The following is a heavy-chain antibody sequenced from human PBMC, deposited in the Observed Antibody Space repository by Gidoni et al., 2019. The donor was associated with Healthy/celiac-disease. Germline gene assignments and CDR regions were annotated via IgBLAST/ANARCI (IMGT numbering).Heavy chain of an antibody. CDR3: ASTGYSSSRAFDP. J-gene: IGHJ5*02. CDR1: GFTFSSYW. V-gene: IGHV3-7*01. CDR2: IKQDGSEK. Sequence: EVQLVESGGGLVQPGGSLRLSCAASGFTFSSYWRSWVRQAPGKGLERVANIKQDGSEKYYVDSGKGRFTISRDNAKNSLYLQMNSLRAEDTAVYYCASTGYSSSRAFDPWGQGTLVTVSS. D-gene: IGHD6-13*01.